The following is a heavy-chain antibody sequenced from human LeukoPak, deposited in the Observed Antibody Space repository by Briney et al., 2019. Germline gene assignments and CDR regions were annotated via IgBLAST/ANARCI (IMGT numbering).Heavy chain of an antibody. V-gene: IGHV3-23*01. CDR1: GFTFSSYW. CDR2: ISVGGGNT. CDR3: AKALPEYKNLYYYGSGSYYFDY. J-gene: IGHJ4*02. D-gene: IGHD3-10*01. Sequence: HPGGSLTLSCAPSGFTFSSYWMGWVRQAPGRGREWVSAISVGGGNTYYEDSGKGRFSLSRDTSKNTLYLQMNSLRAEDTAVYYCAKALPEYKNLYYYGSGSYYFDYWGEGTLVSVCS.